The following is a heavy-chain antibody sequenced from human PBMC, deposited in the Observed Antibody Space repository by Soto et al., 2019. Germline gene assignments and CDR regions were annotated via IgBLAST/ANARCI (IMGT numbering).Heavy chain of an antibody. CDR1: GGSISSGDYY. J-gene: IGHJ5*02. V-gene: IGHV4-30-4*01. D-gene: IGHD3-3*01. CDR2: IYYSGIT. CDR3: ATLLYDFSDNWFDP. Sequence: KTSETLSLTCTVSGGSISSGDYYWSWIRQPPGKGLEWIGYIYYSGITYYNPSLKSRVTISVDTSKNQFSLKLSSVTAADTAVYYCATLLYDFSDNWFDPWGQGTLVTVSS.